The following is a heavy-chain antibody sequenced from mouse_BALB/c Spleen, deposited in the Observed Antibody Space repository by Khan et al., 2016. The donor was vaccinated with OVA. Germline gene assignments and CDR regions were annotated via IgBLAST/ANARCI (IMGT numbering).Heavy chain of an antibody. J-gene: IGHJ4*01. CDR3: AICLYGSSYDYYAMDY. Sequence: EVELVESGGDLVKPGGSLKLSCAASGFTFSNYGMSWVRQTPDKRLEWVAIISTSGSYTYYPDSVKGRFTISRDNAKNTLYLQMSSLKSEDTAIYYMAICLYGSSYDYYAMDYWGQGTSVTVSS. V-gene: IGHV5-6*01. D-gene: IGHD1-1*01. CDR2: ISTSGSYT. CDR1: GFTFSNYG.